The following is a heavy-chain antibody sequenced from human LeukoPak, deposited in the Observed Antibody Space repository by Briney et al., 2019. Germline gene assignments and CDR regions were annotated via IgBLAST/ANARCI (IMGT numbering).Heavy chain of an antibody. CDR2: IYYSGST. V-gene: IGHV4-39*07. CDR1: GGSISSSNYY. J-gene: IGHJ4*02. Sequence: SETLSLTCTVSGGSISSSNYYWGWIRQPPGKGLEWIGSIYYSGSTYYNPSLKSRVTISVDTSKNQFSLKLSSVTAADTAVYYCARESIAVAGTWGQGTLVTVSS. D-gene: IGHD6-19*01. CDR3: ARESIAVAGT.